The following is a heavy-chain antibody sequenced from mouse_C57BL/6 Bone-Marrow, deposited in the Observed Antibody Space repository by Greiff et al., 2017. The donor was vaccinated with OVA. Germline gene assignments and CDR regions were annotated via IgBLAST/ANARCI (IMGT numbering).Heavy chain of an antibody. CDR1: GYTFTSYW. Sequence: QVQLKQPGAELVRPGTSVKLSCKASGYTFTSYWMHWVKQRPGQGLEWIGVIDPSDSYTNYNQKFKGKATLTVDKSSSTAYMQLSSLTSEDSAVYYCARWVDYWGQGTTLTVSS. CDR2: IDPSDSYT. V-gene: IGHV1-59*01. J-gene: IGHJ2*01. CDR3: ARWVDY.